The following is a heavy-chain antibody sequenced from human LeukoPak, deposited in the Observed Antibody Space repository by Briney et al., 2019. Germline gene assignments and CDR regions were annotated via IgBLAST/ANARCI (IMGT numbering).Heavy chain of an antibody. J-gene: IGHJ4*02. CDR1: GFTFSRYS. V-gene: IGHV3-21*01. CDR3: AAILTGHANYY. Sequence: GGSLRLSCAASGFTFSRYSVIWVRQAPGKGLEWVASISSSSTYIYYADSLKGRFTIFRDNAENSPSLQMNSLRAEDTALYYCAAILTGHANYYWGQGTLVTVSS. D-gene: IGHD3-9*01. CDR2: ISSSSTYI.